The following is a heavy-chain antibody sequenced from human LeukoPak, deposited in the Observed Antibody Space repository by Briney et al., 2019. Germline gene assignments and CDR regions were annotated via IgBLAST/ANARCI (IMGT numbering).Heavy chain of an antibody. V-gene: IGHV3-23*01. Sequence: PGGSLRLSCAASEFTFSSYAMSWVRQAPGKGLEWVSAISGSGGSTYYADSVKGRFTISRDNSKNTLYLQMNSLRAEDTAVYYCAKDGAYGGNSYYFDYWGQGTLDTVSS. CDR1: EFTFSSYA. D-gene: IGHD4-23*01. CDR3: AKDGAYGGNSYYFDY. J-gene: IGHJ4*02. CDR2: ISGSGGST.